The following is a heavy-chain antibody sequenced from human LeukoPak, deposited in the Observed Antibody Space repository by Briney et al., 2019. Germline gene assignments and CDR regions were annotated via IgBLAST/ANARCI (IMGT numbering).Heavy chain of an antibody. CDR3: ARGYYDILTGYYKAHYFDY. J-gene: IGHJ4*02. D-gene: IGHD3-9*01. V-gene: IGHV3-7*03. CDR1: GFTFSSYW. Sequence: GGSLRLSCAASGFTFSSYWMSWVRQAPGKGLEWVANIKQDGSEKYYVDSVKGRFTISRDNAKNSLYLQMNSLRAEDTAVYYCARGYYDILTGYYKAHYFDYLGQGTLVTVSS. CDR2: IKQDGSEK.